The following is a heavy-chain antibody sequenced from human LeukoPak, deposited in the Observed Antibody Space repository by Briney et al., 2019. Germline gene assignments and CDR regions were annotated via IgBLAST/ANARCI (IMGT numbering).Heavy chain of an antibody. J-gene: IGHJ4*02. V-gene: IGHV3-7*01. Sequence: GGSLRLSSEASGFSFSAAWMTWVRQAPGKGLEWVATIKNDGSDKYYVDSVKGRFTLSRDNAKNSLYLQMNSLRVEDTAVYYCVNLGYSDGGQGTLVTVSS. CDR3: VNLGYSD. D-gene: IGHD5-12*01. CDR1: GFSFSAAW. CDR2: IKNDGSDK.